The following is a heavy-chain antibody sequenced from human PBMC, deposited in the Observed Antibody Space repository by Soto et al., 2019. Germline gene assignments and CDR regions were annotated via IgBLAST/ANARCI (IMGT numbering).Heavy chain of an antibody. D-gene: IGHD3-10*01. V-gene: IGHV1-69*08. CDR3: ARDGGRTGSGSDSLDY. Sequence: QVQLVQSGAEVKKPGSSVKVSCKASGGTFSSYTISWVRQAPGQGLEWMGRIIPILGIANYAQKFQGRVTITADKSTSTDYMELSSLRSEDTAVYYCARDGGRTGSGSDSLDYWGQGTLVTVSS. J-gene: IGHJ4*02. CDR1: GGTFSSYT. CDR2: IIPILGIA.